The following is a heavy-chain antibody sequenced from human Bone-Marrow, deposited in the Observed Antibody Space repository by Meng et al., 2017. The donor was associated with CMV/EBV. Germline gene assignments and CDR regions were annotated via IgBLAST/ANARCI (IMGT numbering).Heavy chain of an antibody. D-gene: IGHD2-8*01. V-gene: IGHV1-69*10. CDR1: GGTFSSYA. Sequence: SVKVSCKASGGTFSSYAISWVRQAPGQGLEWMGGIIPILGIANYAQKFQGRVTMTRDTSTSTVYMELSSLRSEDTAVYYCARGTSNSFAPWGQGTLVTVDS. CDR2: IIPILGIA. J-gene: IGHJ5*02. CDR3: ARGTSNSFAP.